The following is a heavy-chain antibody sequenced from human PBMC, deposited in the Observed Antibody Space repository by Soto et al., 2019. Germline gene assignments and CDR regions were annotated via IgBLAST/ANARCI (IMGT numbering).Heavy chain of an antibody. V-gene: IGHV1-18*01. D-gene: IGHD1-7*01. Sequence: GASVKVSCKASGYTFTSYAMHWVRQAPGQGLEWMGWISAYNGNTNYAQKLQGRVTMTTDTSTSTAYMELRSLRSDDTAVYYCATEGITGTPARGEYYCYYMDVWGKGTTVTVSS. CDR3: ATEGITGTPARGEYYCYYMDV. CDR2: ISAYNGNT. CDR1: GYTFTSYA. J-gene: IGHJ6*03.